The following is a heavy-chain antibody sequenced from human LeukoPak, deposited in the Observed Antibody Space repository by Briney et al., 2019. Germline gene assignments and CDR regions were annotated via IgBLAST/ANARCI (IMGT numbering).Heavy chain of an antibody. V-gene: IGHV1-69*05. Sequence: SVKVSCKASGGTFSSYAISWVRQAPGQGPEWMGRIIPIFGTANYAQKFQGRVTITTDESTSTAYTELSSLRSEDTAVYYCARAELYSSSWYNYWGQGTLVTVSS. CDR2: IIPIFGTA. CDR3: ARAELYSSSWYNY. CDR1: GGTFSSYA. D-gene: IGHD6-13*01. J-gene: IGHJ4*02.